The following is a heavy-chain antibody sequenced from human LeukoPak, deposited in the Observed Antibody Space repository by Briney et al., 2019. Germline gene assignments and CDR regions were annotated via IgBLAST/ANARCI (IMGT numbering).Heavy chain of an antibody. Sequence: PSETLSLTCTVSGGSISSGSYYWSWIRQPAGKGLEWIGRIYTSGSTNYNPSLKSRVTISVDTSKNQFSLKLSSVTAADTAVYYCARDLSRGYGGNSGYYYYYYMDVWGKGTTVTVSS. D-gene: IGHD4-23*01. J-gene: IGHJ6*03. V-gene: IGHV4-61*02. CDR2: IYTSGST. CDR3: ARDLSRGYGGNSGYYYYYYMDV. CDR1: GGSISSGSYY.